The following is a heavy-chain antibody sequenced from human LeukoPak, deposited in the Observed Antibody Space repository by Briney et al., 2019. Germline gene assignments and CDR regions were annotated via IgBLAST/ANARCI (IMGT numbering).Heavy chain of an antibody. CDR1: AYTXTGYY. CDR2: INPNSGDT. CDR3: ARDITFGGVIVNGFDV. Sequence: GASVKVSCKASAYTXTGYYMHGVRQAPGQGLEWMGWINPNSGDTNYAQKFQGRVTMTRDTSISTAYMELSRLRSDDTAVYYCARDITFGGVIVNGFDVWGQGTMVTVSS. V-gene: IGHV1-2*02. J-gene: IGHJ3*01. D-gene: IGHD3-16*02.